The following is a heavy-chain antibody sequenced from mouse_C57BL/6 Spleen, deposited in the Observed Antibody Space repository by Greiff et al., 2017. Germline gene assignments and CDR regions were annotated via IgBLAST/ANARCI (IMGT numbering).Heavy chain of an antibody. D-gene: IGHD1-1*01. CDR1: GFTFSDYG. V-gene: IGHV5-17*01. CDR2: ISSGSSTI. Sequence: EVQLVESGGGLVQPGGSRKLSCAASGFTFSDYGMHWVRQAPEKGLEWVAYISSGSSTIYYADTVKGRFTISRDNAKNTLFLQMTSLRSEDTAMYYGARPLITTVVATPAYWGQGTLVTVSA. J-gene: IGHJ3*01. CDR3: ARPLITTVVATPAY.